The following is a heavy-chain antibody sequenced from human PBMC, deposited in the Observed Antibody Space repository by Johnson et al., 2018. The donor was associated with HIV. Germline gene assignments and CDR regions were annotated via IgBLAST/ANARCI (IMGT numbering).Heavy chain of an antibody. CDR3: AREKGQQLVPDAFDI. D-gene: IGHD6-13*01. CDR1: GFTFSSYA. J-gene: IGHJ3*02. Sequence: VQLVESGGGVVQPGGSLRLSCAASGFTFSSYAMHWVRQAPGKGLEYVSAISSNGGSTYYANSVKGRFTIFRDNAKNSLYLQMNSLRAEDTAVYYWAREKGQQLVPDAFDIWGQGTMVTVSS. CDR2: ISSNGGST. V-gene: IGHV3-64*01.